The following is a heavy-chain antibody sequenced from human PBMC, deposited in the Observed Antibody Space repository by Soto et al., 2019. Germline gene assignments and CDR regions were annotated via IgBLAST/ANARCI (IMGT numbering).Heavy chain of an antibody. CDR3: AKVRRYFDWLNVPCYFDY. CDR2: ISGSGGST. V-gene: IGHV3-23*01. CDR1: GFTFSSYA. D-gene: IGHD3-9*01. J-gene: IGHJ4*02. Sequence: PGGSLRLSCAASGFTFSSYAMSWIRQAPGKGLEWVSAISGSGGSTYYADSVKGRFTISRDNSKNTLYLQMNSLRAEDTAVYYYAKVRRYFDWLNVPCYFDYWGQGTLVTVSS.